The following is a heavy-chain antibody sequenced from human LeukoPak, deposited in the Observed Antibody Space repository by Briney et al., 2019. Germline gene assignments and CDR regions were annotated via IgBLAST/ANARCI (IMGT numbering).Heavy chain of an antibody. CDR2: INPNSGGT. CDR3: ARLIAAAGSRVFDY. V-gene: IGHV1-2*02. Sequence: ASVKVSCKASGYTFTGYYMHWVRQAPGQGLEWMGWINPNSGGTNYAQKFQGRVTMTRDTSISTAYMELSRLRSDDTAVYHCARLIAAAGSRVFDYWGQGTLVTVSS. D-gene: IGHD6-13*01. CDR1: GYTFTGYY. J-gene: IGHJ4*02.